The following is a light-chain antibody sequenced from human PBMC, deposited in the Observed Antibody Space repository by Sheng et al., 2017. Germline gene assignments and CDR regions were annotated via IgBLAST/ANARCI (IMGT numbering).Light chain of an antibody. CDR2: GAS. J-gene: IGKJ3*01. Sequence: DIVLTQSPGTLSLAPGDRATLSCKTSQFVTYDYITWFQQKPGQAPRLLIYGASHRATGVPDRFSGSGSGTDFTLTISRLEPEDFAVYYCQHYGSSIFTFGPGTKVDIK. V-gene: IGKV3-20*01. CDR1: QFVTYDY. CDR3: QHYGSSIFT.